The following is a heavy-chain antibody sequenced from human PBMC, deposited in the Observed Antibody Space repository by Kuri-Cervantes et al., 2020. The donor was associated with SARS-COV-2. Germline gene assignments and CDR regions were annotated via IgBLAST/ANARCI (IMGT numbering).Heavy chain of an antibody. CDR1: GFTFSSYA. CDR3: ASDGGLAAAGKFYY. V-gene: IGHV3-30-3*01. CDR2: ISYDGSNK. J-gene: IGHJ4*02. D-gene: IGHD6-13*01. Sequence: GGSLKISCAASGFTFSSYAMHWVRQAPGKGLEWVAVISYDGSNKYYADSVKGRFTISRDNSKNTLYLQMNSLRAEDTAVYYCASDGGLAAAGKFYYWGQGTLVTVSS.